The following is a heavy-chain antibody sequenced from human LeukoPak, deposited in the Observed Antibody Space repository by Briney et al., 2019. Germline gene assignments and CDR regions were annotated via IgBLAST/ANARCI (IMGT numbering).Heavy chain of an antibody. Sequence: GESLKISCKGSGYNFTNYWIGWVRQMPGKGLEWMGIIYPSDSDTRYSPSFQGQVTISADKSVSIAYLQWSSLKASDTAMYYCARGSGWYAFYWGQGTLVTVSS. CDR3: ARGSGWYAFY. V-gene: IGHV5-51*01. D-gene: IGHD6-19*01. CDR2: IYPSDSDT. J-gene: IGHJ4*02. CDR1: GYNFTNYW.